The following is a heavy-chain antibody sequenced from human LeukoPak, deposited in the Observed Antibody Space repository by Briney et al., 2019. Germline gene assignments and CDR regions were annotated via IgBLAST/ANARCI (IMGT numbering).Heavy chain of an antibody. CDR3: ARRLAVAGRGYYGMDV. D-gene: IGHD6-19*01. CDR2: IYPGDSDT. Sequence: GESLKISCKGSGYRFASYWIGWVRQMPGKGLEWMGNIYPGDSDTRYSPPFQGQVTISADKSINTAYLQWSSLQASDSAMYYCARRLAVAGRGYYGMDVWGQGTTVTVSS. J-gene: IGHJ6*02. CDR1: GYRFASYW. V-gene: IGHV5-51*01.